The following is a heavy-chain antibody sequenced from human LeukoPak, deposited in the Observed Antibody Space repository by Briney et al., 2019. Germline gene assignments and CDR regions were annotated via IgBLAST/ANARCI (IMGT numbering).Heavy chain of an antibody. V-gene: IGHV1-69*04. Sequence: RASVKVSCKISGGTFGSYGISWVRQAPGQGLEWMGRTIPIRGMTNYAQKFQGRVTITADTSTSTAYMELSSLTSEDTAVYFCARSPYDGTFYFDSRGQGTLVIVSS. J-gene: IGHJ4*02. CDR2: TIPIRGMT. CDR3: ARSPYDGTFYFDS. D-gene: IGHD3-16*01. CDR1: GGTFGSYG.